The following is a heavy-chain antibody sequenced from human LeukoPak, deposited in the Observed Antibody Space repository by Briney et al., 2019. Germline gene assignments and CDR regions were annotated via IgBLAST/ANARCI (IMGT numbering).Heavy chain of an antibody. V-gene: IGHV4-59*01. CDR1: GGSISSYY. CDR3: ASWDLRLGAFDI. Sequence: SETLSLTCTASGGSISSYYWSWIRQPPGKGLEWIGYIYYSGSTNYNPSLKSRVTISVDTSKNQFSLKLSSVTAADTAVYYCASWDLRLGAFDIWGQGTMVTVSS. J-gene: IGHJ3*02. D-gene: IGHD7-27*01. CDR2: IYYSGST.